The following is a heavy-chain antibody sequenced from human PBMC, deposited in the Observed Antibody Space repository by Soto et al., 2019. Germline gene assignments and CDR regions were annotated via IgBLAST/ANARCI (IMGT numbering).Heavy chain of an antibody. Sequence: QVQLQESGPGLVKPSQTLSLTCTVSGGSISRGGYYWSWIRQHPGKGMEWIGYIYYSGSIYYNPSLKIRLTISVDRSKNQYSLNLRSVTAADTAVYYCARDDGGYYNFDDWGQGTLVTVSS. V-gene: IGHV4-31*03. CDR3: ARDDGGYYNFDD. CDR2: IYYSGSI. D-gene: IGHD4-17*01. J-gene: IGHJ4*02. CDR1: GGSISRGGYY.